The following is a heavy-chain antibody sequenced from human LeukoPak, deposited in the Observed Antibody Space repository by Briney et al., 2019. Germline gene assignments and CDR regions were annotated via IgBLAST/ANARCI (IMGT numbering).Heavy chain of an antibody. CDR3: ARDRSITMVRRS. Sequence: GGSLRLSCATSGFSFSSHDMNWVRQAPGKGLEWVANIKQDGSEKYYVDSVKGRFTISRDNAKNSLYLQMNSLRAEDTAVYYCARDRSITMVRRSGDQG. V-gene: IGHV3-7*01. CDR2: IKQDGSEK. CDR1: GFSFSSHD. D-gene: IGHD3-10*01. J-gene: IGHJ1*01.